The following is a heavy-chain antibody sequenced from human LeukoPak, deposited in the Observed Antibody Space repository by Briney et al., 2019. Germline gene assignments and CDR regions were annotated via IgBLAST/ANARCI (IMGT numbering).Heavy chain of an antibody. V-gene: IGHV1-18*01. CDR2: ISAYNGNT. CDR3: ARDQAYYYDSSGCPLDY. Sequence: ASVKVSCKASGYTFTSYGISWVRQAPGQGLEWMGWISAYNGNTNYAQKLQGRVTMTTDTSTSTAYMELRSLRSDDTAVYYCARDQAYYYDSSGCPLDYWGQGTLVTVSS. CDR1: GYTFTSYG. J-gene: IGHJ4*02. D-gene: IGHD3-22*01.